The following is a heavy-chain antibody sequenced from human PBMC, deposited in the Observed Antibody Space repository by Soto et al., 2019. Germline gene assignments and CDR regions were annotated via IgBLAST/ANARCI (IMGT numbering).Heavy chain of an antibody. D-gene: IGHD1-7*01. J-gene: IGHJ4*02. CDR3: AKPVDNWNYVPWNY. CDR2: ISGSGGST. CDR1: GFTFSSYA. Sequence: VRLSCAASGFTFSSYAMSWVRQAPGKGLEWVSAISGSGGSTYYADSVKGRFTISRDNSKNTLYLQMNSLRAEDTAVYYCAKPVDNWNYVPWNYWGQGTLVTVSS. V-gene: IGHV3-23*01.